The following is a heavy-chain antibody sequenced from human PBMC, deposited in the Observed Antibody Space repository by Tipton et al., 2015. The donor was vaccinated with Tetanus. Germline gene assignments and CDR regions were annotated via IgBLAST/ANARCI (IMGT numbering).Heavy chain of an antibody. CDR3: AKLRYSYVEPTLFDY. CDR2: ISGRGGST. V-gene: IGHV3-23*01. J-gene: IGHJ4*02. Sequence: SLRLSCAASGFTFSSYAMSWVRQAPGKGLEWVSAISGRGGSTYYADSVKGRFTISRDNSKNTLYLQMNSLRAEDTAVYYCAKLRYSYVEPTLFDYWGQGTLVTVSS. CDR1: GFTFSSYA. D-gene: IGHD5-18*01.